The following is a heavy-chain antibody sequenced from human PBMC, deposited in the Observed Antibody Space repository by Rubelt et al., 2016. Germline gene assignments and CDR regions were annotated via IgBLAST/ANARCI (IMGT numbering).Heavy chain of an antibody. D-gene: IGHD6-19*01. V-gene: IGHV1-18*01. CDR3: ARDKEWLATRGFQNWFDP. Sequence: QVQLVQSGAEVKKPGASVKVSCKASGYTFTSYGISWVRQAPGQGLEWMGGIIPIFGTANYAQKLQGRVTMTTDTSTGTAYMELRSLRSDDTAVYYCARDKEWLATRGFQNWFDPWGQGTLVTVSS. CDR1: GYTFTSYG. CDR2: IIPIFGTA. J-gene: IGHJ5*02.